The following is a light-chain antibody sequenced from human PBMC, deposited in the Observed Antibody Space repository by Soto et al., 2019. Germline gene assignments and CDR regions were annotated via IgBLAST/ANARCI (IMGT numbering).Light chain of an antibody. Sequence: QSVLTQPPSVSEAPRQRVTISCSGSSSDVGASDFVSWYQQHPGKAPELIIYEISNRPSGVSSRFSGSKSGNTASLTISGLQAEDESDYYCSSYTTSHTLVFGGGTKLTVL. J-gene: IGLJ2*01. V-gene: IGLV2-14*01. CDR3: SSYTTSHTLV. CDR2: EIS. CDR1: SSDVGASDF.